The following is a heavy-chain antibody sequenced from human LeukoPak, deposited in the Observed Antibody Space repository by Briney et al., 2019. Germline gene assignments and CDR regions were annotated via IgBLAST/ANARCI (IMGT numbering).Heavy chain of an antibody. Sequence: GGSLRLSCAVSGLTFSSSWMDWVRRAPGKGLEWVASINPEGSEKYSADSVKGRFTISRDNAKNSLYLQMDSLRVEDTAFYYCARDLAYSRLDYWGQGMLVTVSS. CDR2: INPEGSEK. CDR3: ARDLAYSRLDY. J-gene: IGHJ4*02. V-gene: IGHV3-7*01. D-gene: IGHD5-18*01. CDR1: GLTFSSSW.